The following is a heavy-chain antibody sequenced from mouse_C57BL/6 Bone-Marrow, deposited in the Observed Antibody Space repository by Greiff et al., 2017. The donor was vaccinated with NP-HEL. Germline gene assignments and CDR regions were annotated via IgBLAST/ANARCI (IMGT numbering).Heavy chain of an antibody. CDR3: ARCDDGYYAMDY. D-gene: IGHD2-12*01. CDR1: GYTFTDYY. V-gene: IGHV1-26*01. Sequence: EVQLQQSGPELVKPGASVKISCKASGYTFTDYYMNWVKQSHGKSLEWIGDINPNNGGTSYNQKFKGKATLTVDKSSSTAYMELRSLTSEDSAVYYCARCDDGYYAMDYWGQGTSVTVSS. CDR2: INPNNGGT. J-gene: IGHJ4*01.